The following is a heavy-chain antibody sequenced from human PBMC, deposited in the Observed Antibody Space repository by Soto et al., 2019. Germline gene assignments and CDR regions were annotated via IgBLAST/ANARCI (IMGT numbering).Heavy chain of an antibody. CDR3: ASGGLPSGDYSHPPLYY. CDR1: GGTFSSYA. CDR2: IIPIFGTA. J-gene: IGHJ4*02. V-gene: IGHV1-69*01. D-gene: IGHD4-17*01. Sequence: QVQLVQSGAEVKKPGSSVKVSCKASGGTFSSYAISWVRQAPGQVLEWMGGIIPIFGTANDAQKFQCRVTITAHESTSTAYMELSRVRSEDTAVYYCASGGLPSGDYSHPPLYYWGQGTLVTVSS.